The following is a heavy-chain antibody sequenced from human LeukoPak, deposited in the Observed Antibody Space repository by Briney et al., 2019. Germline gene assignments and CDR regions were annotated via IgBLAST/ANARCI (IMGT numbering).Heavy chain of an antibody. CDR3: ALIADLGATRPDY. CDR1: GFTFSSYG. Sequence: PGRSLRLSCAASGFTFSSYGMHWVRQAPGKGLEWVAVIWYDGSNKYYVDSVKGRFTISRDNSKNTLYLQMNSLRAEDTAVYYCALIADLGATRPDYWGQGTLVTVSS. CDR2: IWYDGSNK. D-gene: IGHD1-26*01. V-gene: IGHV3-33*01. J-gene: IGHJ4*02.